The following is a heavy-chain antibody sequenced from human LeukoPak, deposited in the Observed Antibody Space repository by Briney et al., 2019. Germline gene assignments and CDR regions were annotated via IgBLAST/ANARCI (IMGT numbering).Heavy chain of an antibody. D-gene: IGHD6-13*01. J-gene: IGHJ3*01. V-gene: IGHV3-23*01. CDR2: ISGSGGST. Sequence: GGSLRLSCAASGFTFSSYGMSWVRQAPGKGLEWVSIISGSGGSTDYADSVKGRFTISRDNSKNTLVLQMNSLRAEDTAIYYCAKDRAWGSSWYKAFDFWGQGTMVTVSS. CDR1: GFTFSSYG. CDR3: AKDRAWGSSWYKAFDF.